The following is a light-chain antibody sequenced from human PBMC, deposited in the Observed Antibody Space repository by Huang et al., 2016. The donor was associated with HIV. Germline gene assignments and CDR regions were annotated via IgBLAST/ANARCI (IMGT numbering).Light chain of an antibody. CDR2: DAS. V-gene: IGKV3-11*01. J-gene: IGKJ3*01. CDR1: QSVSSY. CDR3: QQRSKWPPVFT. Sequence: EIVLTQPPATLALSPGESATLSCRASQSVSSYLAWYQHKPGQAPRLLIYDASNRAAGIPARFSGSGSGTDFTLTISGLEPEDFAVYYCQQRSKWPPVFTFGPGTKVHVK.